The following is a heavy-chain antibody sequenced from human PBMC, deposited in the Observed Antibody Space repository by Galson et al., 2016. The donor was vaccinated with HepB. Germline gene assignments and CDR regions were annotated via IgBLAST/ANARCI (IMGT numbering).Heavy chain of an antibody. J-gene: IGHJ5*02. Sequence: SVKVSCKASGYTFNNYDINWVRQASGQGLEWMGWMNPDSGNTGYAQIFQGRVTLTMNTSMNTAYMELSSLRFEDTAVYYCARVQTYCQRTTDCNEREGLFGPWGQGTLVTVSS. CDR3: ARVQTYCQRTTDCNEREGLFGP. CDR2: MNPDSGNT. V-gene: IGHV1-8*01. CDR1: GYTFNNYD. D-gene: IGHD2/OR15-2a*01.